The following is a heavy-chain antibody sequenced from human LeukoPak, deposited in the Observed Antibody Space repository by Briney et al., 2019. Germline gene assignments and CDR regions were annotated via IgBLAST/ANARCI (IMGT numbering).Heavy chain of an antibody. CDR1: GDSISSYY. D-gene: IGHD2-2*01. V-gene: IGHV4-34*01. J-gene: IGHJ5*02. Sequence: SETLSPTCTFSGDSISSYYWSWIRQPPGKGLEWIGEINHSGSTNYNPSLKSRVTISVDTSKNQFSLKLSSVTAADTAVYYCARGRRVVVPAASGVWFDPWGQGTLVTVSS. CDR3: ARGRRVVVPAASGVWFDP. CDR2: INHSGST.